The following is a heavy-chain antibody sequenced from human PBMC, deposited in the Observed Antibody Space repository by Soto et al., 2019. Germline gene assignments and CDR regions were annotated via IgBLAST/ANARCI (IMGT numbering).Heavy chain of an antibody. Sequence: ASVKVSCKASGGTFSSYAISWVRQAPGQGLEWMGGIIPIFGTANYAQKFQGRVTITADESTSTAYMELSSLRSEDTAVYYCASLGELGPILVKGFDYWGQGTLVTVSS. J-gene: IGHJ4*02. CDR3: ASLGELGPILVKGFDY. D-gene: IGHD3-16*01. CDR2: IIPIFGTA. V-gene: IGHV1-69*13. CDR1: GGTFSSYA.